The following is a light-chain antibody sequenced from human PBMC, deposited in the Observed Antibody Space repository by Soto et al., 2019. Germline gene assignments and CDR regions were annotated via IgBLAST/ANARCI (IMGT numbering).Light chain of an antibody. V-gene: IGLV2-11*01. CDR2: DVS. Sequence: QSVLTQPRSVSGSPGQSVTISCTGPSSDVGGYNYVSWYQQHPGKAPKLMIYDVSKRPSGVPDRFSGSKSGNTASLTISGLQAEDEADYYCCSYAGSYKGYVFGAGTKLTVL. CDR1: SSDVGGYNY. CDR3: CSYAGSYKGYV. J-gene: IGLJ1*01.